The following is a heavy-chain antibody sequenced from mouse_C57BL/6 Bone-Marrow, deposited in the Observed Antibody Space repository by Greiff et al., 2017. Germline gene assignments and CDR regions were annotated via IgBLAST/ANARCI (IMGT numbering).Heavy chain of an antibody. CDR3: ARWSTTVAPDY. CDR2: INPNNGGT. D-gene: IGHD1-1*01. CDR1: GYTFTDYY. Sequence: EVQLQQSGPELVKPGASVKISCKASGYTFTDYYMNWVKQSHGKSLEWIGDINPNNGGTSYNQKFKGKATLTVDKSSSTAYMELRSLTSEDSAVYYCARWSTTVAPDYWGQGTTLTFSS. V-gene: IGHV1-26*01. J-gene: IGHJ2*01.